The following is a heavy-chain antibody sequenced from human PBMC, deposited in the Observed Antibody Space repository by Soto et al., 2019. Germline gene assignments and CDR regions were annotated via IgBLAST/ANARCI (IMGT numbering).Heavy chain of an antibody. CDR3: AKDIATPYDFWGGYYSFDP. CDR2: ISWNSGSI. V-gene: IGHV3-9*01. Sequence: EVQLVESGGGLVQPGRSLRLSCAASGFTFDDYAMHWVRQAPGKGLEWVSGISWNSGSIGYADSVKGRFTISRDNAKNSLYLQMNSLRAEDTALYYCAKDIATPYDFWGGYYSFDPWGQGTLVTVSS. CDR1: GFTFDDYA. J-gene: IGHJ5*02. D-gene: IGHD3-3*01.